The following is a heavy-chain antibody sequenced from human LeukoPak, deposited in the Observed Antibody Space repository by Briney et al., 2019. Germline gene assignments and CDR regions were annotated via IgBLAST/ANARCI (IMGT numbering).Heavy chain of an antibody. CDR1: GGSISSSSYY. D-gene: IGHD4-17*01. J-gene: IGHJ6*03. V-gene: IGHV4-39*07. Sequence: PSETLSLTCTVSGGSISSSSYYWGWIRQPPGKGLEWIGSIYYSGSTYYNPSLKSRVTISVDTSKNQFSLKLSSVTAADTAVYYCARDLLAYGDYKVGYYYMDVWGKGTTVTVSS. CDR3: ARDLLAYGDYKVGYYYMDV. CDR2: IYYSGST.